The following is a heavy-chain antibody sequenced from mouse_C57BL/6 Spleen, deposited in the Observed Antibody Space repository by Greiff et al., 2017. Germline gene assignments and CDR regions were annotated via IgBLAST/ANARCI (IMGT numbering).Heavy chain of an antibody. CDR3: TRITTVVARYFDV. V-gene: IGHV1-5*01. J-gene: IGHJ1*03. CDR1: GYTFTSYW. D-gene: IGHD1-1*01. CDR2: IYPGNSAT. Sequence: VQLQQSGTVLARPGASVKMSCKTSGYTFTSYWMHWVKQRPGQGLEWIGAIYPGNSATSYNQKFKGKAKLTAVTSTSTAYMELSSLTNEDSAVYYCTRITTVVARYFDVWGTGTTVTVSS.